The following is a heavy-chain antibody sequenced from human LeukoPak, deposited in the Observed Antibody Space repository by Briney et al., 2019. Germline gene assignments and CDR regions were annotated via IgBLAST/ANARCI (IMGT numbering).Heavy chain of an antibody. CDR2: ISSSSSYI. CDR1: GFTFSSYS. V-gene: IGHV3-21*01. Sequence: PGGSLTLSCAASGFTFSSYSMNWVRQAPGKGLEWVSSISSSSSYIYYADSVKGRFTISRDNAKNSLYLQMNSLRAEDTAVYYCARDWLSKSTVTTYFDYWGQGTLVTVSS. D-gene: IGHD4-17*01. J-gene: IGHJ4*02. CDR3: ARDWLSKSTVTTYFDY.